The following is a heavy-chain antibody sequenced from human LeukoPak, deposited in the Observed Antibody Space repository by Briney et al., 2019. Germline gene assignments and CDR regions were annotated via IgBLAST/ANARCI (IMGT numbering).Heavy chain of an antibody. CDR2: IYSDGTS. CDR1: GFTVSSKY. V-gene: IGHV3-53*01. Sequence: GGSLRLSCAASGFTVSSKYMSWVRQAPGKGLEWVSIIYSDGTSYYADSVKGRFTISRDNSRNTMYLQMNSLRPEDTAVYYCATPRGIWGVSLDHWGQGTLVTVSS. D-gene: IGHD3-10*01. J-gene: IGHJ4*02. CDR3: ATPRGIWGVSLDH.